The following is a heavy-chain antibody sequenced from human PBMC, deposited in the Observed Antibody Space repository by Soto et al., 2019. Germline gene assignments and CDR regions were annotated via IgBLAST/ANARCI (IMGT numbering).Heavy chain of an antibody. V-gene: IGHV3-66*01. Sequence: VQLAESGGGLVQPGGSLRLSCVVSGFTVSSNYMSWVRXAPXXXLXWVSVIYSGGSTYYADSVKGRFTISRDSSXXXXXXXXXXXXXXXXXXXXXXXXXXXXXXYEGFDIWGQGTMVTVSS. CDR2: IYSGGST. J-gene: IGHJ3*02. CDR3: XXXXXXXXXYEGFDI. CDR1: GFTVSSNY. D-gene: IGHD3-16*01.